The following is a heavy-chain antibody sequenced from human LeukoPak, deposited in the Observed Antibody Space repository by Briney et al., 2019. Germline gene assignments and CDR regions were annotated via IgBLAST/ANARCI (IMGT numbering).Heavy chain of an antibody. V-gene: IGHV3-11*01. CDR1: GFTFSDYY. CDR3: ARVPCGGDCYYYFDY. J-gene: IGHJ4*02. D-gene: IGHD2-21*02. CDR2: ISSSGSTI. Sequence: PGGSLRLSCAASGFTFSDYYMSRIRQAPGKGLEWVSYISSSGSTIYYADSVKGRFTISRDNAKNSLYLQMNSLRAEDTAVYYCARVPCGGDCYYYFDYWGQGTLVTVSS.